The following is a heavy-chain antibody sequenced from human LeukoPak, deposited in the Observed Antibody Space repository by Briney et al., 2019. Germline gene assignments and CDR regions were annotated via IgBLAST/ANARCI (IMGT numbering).Heavy chain of an antibody. CDR2: IYYSGST. V-gene: IGHV4-31*03. D-gene: IGHD6-19*01. CDR1: GGSISRGGYY. Sequence: PSETLSLTCTVSGGSISRGGYYWSWIRQHPGKGLEWIGYIYYSGSTYYNPSLKSRVTISVDTSNHHFSLKLSSVTAADTAVYYCAASNAGHSSGWYTNLFDPWGQGTLVTVSS. CDR3: AASNAGHSSGWYTNLFDP. J-gene: IGHJ5*02.